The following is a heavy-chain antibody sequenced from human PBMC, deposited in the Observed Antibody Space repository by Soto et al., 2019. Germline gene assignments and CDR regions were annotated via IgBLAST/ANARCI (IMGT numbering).Heavy chain of an antibody. D-gene: IGHD3-10*01. CDR2: IKPGGSDL. V-gene: IGHV5-51*01. J-gene: IGHJ4*02. CDR3: ARLITFIFDF. CDR1: GYSLDAAW. Sequence: PGESLKISCKGVGYSLDAAWFGWVRQMPGKDLEWMGIIKPGGSDLRYSPSFRGQVTISADAAVNTAYLQWDSPKASDTAMYYCARLITFIFDFWGQGTLVTVSS.